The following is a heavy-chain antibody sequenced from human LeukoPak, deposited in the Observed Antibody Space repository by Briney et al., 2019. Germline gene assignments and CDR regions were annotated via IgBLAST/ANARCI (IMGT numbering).Heavy chain of an antibody. V-gene: IGHV4-34*01. CDR1: GGSISSYY. D-gene: IGHD3-3*01. CDR3: ARSHAFTIFGVVILDY. J-gene: IGHJ4*02. Sequence: PSETLSLTCTVSGGSISSYYWSWIRQPPGKGLEWIGEINHSGSTNYNPSLKSRVTISVDTSKNQFSLKLSSVTAADTAVYYCARSHAFTIFGVVILDYWGQGTLVTVSS. CDR2: INHSGST.